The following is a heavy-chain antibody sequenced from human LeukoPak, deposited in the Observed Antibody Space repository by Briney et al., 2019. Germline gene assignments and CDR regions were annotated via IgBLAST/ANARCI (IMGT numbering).Heavy chain of an antibody. V-gene: IGHV1-2*02. CDR3: ATSSALPAFDI. Sequence: ASVKVSCKAFGYTFTGYYVHWVRQASGQGLEWMGWINPNSGGTNYAQKFQGRVTMTRDTSISTAYMELSRLRSDDTAVYYCATSSALPAFDIWGQGTMVTVSS. J-gene: IGHJ3*02. CDR1: GYTFTGYY. CDR2: INPNSGGT. D-gene: IGHD3-22*01.